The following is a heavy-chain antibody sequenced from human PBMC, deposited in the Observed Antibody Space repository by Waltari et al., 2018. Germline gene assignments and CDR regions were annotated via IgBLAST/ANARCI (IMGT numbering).Heavy chain of an antibody. CDR2: INGDGGDI. D-gene: IGHD5-18*01. J-gene: IGHJ4*02. Sequence: EVHLAESGGGVVQPGGSLRLSCAGSGFRFGDYWMHWVRQAPGKGLGLVSRINGDGGDISYGDSVKGRFTISRDNAKNTVFLQLNSLRAEDTAVYYCARKAGSGYPYGPFYYDNWGQGTLVTVSS. V-gene: IGHV3-74*01. CDR3: ARKAGSGYPYGPFYYDN. CDR1: GFRFGDYW.